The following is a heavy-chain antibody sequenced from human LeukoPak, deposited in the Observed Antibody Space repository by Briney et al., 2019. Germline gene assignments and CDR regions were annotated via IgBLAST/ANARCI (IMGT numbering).Heavy chain of an antibody. CDR2: IYYSGST. CDR1: GGSINNYY. CDR3: ARYCSSSGSGWFDP. Sequence: PSETLSLTCTVSGGSINNYYWTWVRQPPVKGLEWIGYIYYSGSTYYNPSLKSRVTISVDTSKNQFSLKLTSVTAADTAVYYCARYCSSSGSGWFDPWGQGTLVTVSS. D-gene: IGHD2-2*01. V-gene: IGHV4-30-4*01. J-gene: IGHJ5*02.